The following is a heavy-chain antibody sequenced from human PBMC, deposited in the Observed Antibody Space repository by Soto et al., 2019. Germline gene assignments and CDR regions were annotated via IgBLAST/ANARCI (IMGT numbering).Heavy chain of an antibody. Sequence: QFHLVQSGAVVKKPGASVTVSCSASGYPVTAYYMHWVRQAPGRGLEWMGGINPATGAAKYTQTFQGRVNMARDTSTSTGFLELSGLTSEDTAGFYWARGGGVGVAGSAAFDMWGQGTLVTVSS. V-gene: IGHV1-2*02. D-gene: IGHD3-3*01. CDR3: ARGGGVGVAGSAAFDM. CDR2: INPATGAA. CDR1: GYPVTAYY. J-gene: IGHJ3*02.